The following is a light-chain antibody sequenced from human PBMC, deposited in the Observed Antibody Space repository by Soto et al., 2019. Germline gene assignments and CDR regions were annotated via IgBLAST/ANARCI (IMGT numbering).Light chain of an antibody. CDR3: QQSYTSIT. Sequence: DIQMTQSPSSLSASVGGRVTITCRASQSISSYLNWYQQKPGKAPKILIYTASNLQSGVPSRFSGSGSGTDFTLTISSLQPEYFATYYCQQSYTSITFGQGTRLEIK. V-gene: IGKV1-39*01. CDR1: QSISSY. CDR2: TAS. J-gene: IGKJ5*01.